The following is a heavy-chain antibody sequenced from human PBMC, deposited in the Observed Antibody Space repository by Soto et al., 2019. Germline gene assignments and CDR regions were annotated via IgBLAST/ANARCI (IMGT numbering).Heavy chain of an antibody. CDR3: ARRGRHYYAMDV. D-gene: IGHD3-16*01. CDR2: ISAYNGNT. J-gene: IGHJ6*02. CDR1: GYTFANFA. Sequence: QVQLVQSGAEMKRPGASVRVSCKASGYTFANFALSWVRQAPGQGLEWMGWISAYNGNTDYAEKFQGRVTMTTDTSTNTAYMELRSLGSDDGPVYYCARRGRHYYAMDVWGQGTTVTVS. V-gene: IGHV1-18*01.